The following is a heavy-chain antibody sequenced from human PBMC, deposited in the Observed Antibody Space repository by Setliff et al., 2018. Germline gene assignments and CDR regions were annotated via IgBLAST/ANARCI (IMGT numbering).Heavy chain of an antibody. D-gene: IGHD2-8*01. CDR3: LRLVRYCTKIACQATSGDEV. V-gene: IGHV1-18*01. Sequence: GQGLEWVGWISVYNGKTYFAQKFQDRITLTTDTSTNTGYLELRGLRSDDTAVYYCLRLVRYCTKIACQATSGDEVWGLGTLVTVSS. J-gene: IGHJ4*02. CDR2: ISVYNGKT.